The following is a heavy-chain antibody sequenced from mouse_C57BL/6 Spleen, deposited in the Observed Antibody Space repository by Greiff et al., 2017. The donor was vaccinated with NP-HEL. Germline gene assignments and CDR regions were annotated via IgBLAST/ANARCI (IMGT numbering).Heavy chain of an antibody. V-gene: IGHV5-4*03. CDR3: ARDYYGSSYRGGPGDY. CDR2: ISDGGSYT. CDR1: GFTFSSYA. J-gene: IGHJ4*01. Sequence: EVKLMESGGGLVKPGGSLKLSCAASGFTFSSYAMSWVRQTPEKRLEWVATISDGGSYTYYPDNVKGRFTISRDNAKNNLYLQMSHLKSEDTAMYYCARDYYGSSYRGGPGDYWGQGTSVTVSS. D-gene: IGHD1-1*01.